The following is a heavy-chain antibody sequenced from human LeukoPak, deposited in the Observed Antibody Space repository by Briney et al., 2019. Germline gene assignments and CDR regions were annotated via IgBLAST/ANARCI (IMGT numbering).Heavy chain of an antibody. CDR1: GFTFSSYG. D-gene: IGHD5-18*01. Sequence: GGSLRLSCAASGFTFSSYGMSWVRQAPGKGLEWVSAISGSGGSTYYADSVKGRFTVSRDNSKITLYLQMNSLRAEDTAVYYCAKNNRPVDTAMAYDYWGQGTLVTVSS. J-gene: IGHJ4*02. V-gene: IGHV3-23*01. CDR3: AKNNRPVDTAMAYDY. CDR2: ISGSGGST.